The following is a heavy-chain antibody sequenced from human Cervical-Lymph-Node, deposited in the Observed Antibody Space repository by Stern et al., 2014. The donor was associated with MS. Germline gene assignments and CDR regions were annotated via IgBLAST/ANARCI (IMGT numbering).Heavy chain of an antibody. CDR2: IWYDGSNK. Sequence: VQLVESGGGVVQPGRSLRLSCAASGFTFSSYVMHWVRQAPGQGLEWVAVIWYDGSNKCYADSVKGRFAISRDNSKNTLYLQMNSLRAEDTAVYYCARDLTAAGTGFDYWGQGTLVTVSS. J-gene: IGHJ4*02. CDR3: ARDLTAAGTGFDY. CDR1: GFTFSSYV. D-gene: IGHD1-1*01. V-gene: IGHV3-33*01.